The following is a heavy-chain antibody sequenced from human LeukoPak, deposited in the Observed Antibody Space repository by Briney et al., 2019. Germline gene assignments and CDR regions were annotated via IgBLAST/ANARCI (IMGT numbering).Heavy chain of an antibody. D-gene: IGHD2-21*02. Sequence: SETLSLTCTVSGGSISSYYWSWIRQPAGKGLEWIGRIYTSGSTNYNPSLKSRVTISVDTSKNQFFLKLSSVTAADTAVYYCARDWVVTSYWYFDLWGRGTLVTVSS. CDR1: GGSISSYY. CDR2: IYTSGST. CDR3: ARDWVVTSYWYFDL. J-gene: IGHJ2*01. V-gene: IGHV4-4*07.